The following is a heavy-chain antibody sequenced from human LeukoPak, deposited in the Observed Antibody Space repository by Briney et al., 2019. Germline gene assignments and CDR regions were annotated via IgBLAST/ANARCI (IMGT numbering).Heavy chain of an antibody. V-gene: IGHV3-72*01. CDR2: TRDKANSYTT. Sequence: QAGGSLRLSCAASGLTFSDHYMDWVRQAPGKGLEWVGRTRDKANSYTTEYAASVKGRFTISRDDSKNSVYLQMNSLKTEDTAVYYCARSRDPYGDYGGGAFDIWGQGSLVTVSS. J-gene: IGHJ3*02. D-gene: IGHD4-17*01. CDR1: GLTFSDHY. CDR3: ARSRDPYGDYGGGAFDI.